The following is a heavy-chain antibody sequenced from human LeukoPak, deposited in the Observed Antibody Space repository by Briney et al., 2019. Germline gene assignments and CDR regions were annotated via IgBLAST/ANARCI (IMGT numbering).Heavy chain of an antibody. Sequence: ASVKVSCKASGYTFRSYAISWVRQAPGQGLEWMGWISAYNGNRNYAQKLQGRVTMTTDTSTSTAYMELGSLRSDDTAVYYCARLIPQVVVPGAVDYWGQGTLVTVSS. D-gene: IGHD2-2*01. V-gene: IGHV1-18*01. CDR3: ARLIPQVVVPGAVDY. J-gene: IGHJ4*02. CDR1: GYTFRSYA. CDR2: ISAYNGNR.